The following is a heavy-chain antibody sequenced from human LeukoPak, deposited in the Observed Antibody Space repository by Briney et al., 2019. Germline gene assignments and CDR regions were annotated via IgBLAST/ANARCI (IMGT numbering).Heavy chain of an antibody. CDR3: ARGAVGYDFFFDY. D-gene: IGHD3-3*01. V-gene: IGHV3-30*02. CDR1: GFTFISYS. J-gene: IGHJ4*02. CDR2: IRYDGSNK. Sequence: PGGSLRLSCAASGFTFISYSIHWVRQAPGKGLEWVAFIRYDGSNKYYADSVKGRFTISRDNSKNTVYLQMNSLRAEDTAVYYCARGAVGYDFFFDYWGQGTLVTVSS.